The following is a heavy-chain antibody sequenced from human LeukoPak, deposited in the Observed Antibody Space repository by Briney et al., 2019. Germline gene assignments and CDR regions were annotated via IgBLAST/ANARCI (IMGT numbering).Heavy chain of an antibody. J-gene: IGHJ4*02. CDR3: ARGEYSSALLDY. CDR2: INPNSGGT. V-gene: IGHV1-2*02. D-gene: IGHD6-19*01. Sequence: ASVKVSCKASGYTFTGYYMHWVRQAPGQGLEWMGWINPNSGGTNYAQKFQGRVNMTRDTSISTAYMELSRLRSDDTAVYYCARGEYSSALLDYWGQGTLVTVPS. CDR1: GYTFTGYY.